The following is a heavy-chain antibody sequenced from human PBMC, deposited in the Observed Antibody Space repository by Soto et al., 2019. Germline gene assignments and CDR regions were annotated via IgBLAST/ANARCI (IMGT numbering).Heavy chain of an antibody. CDR3: AREEGFRITMDRGRWFDP. D-gene: IGHD3-10*01. Sequence: QIQLVQSGAEVKKPGASVKVSCRASGYTFTGYYLHWVRQAPGQGLEWMGWVNAISGDTNYAQKFQARVIMTSDRSITTVHMELSRLRSDDTAVYYCAREEGFRITMDRGRWFDPWGQGTLVTVAS. CDR2: VNAISGDT. CDR1: GYTFTGYY. V-gene: IGHV1-2*02. J-gene: IGHJ5*02.